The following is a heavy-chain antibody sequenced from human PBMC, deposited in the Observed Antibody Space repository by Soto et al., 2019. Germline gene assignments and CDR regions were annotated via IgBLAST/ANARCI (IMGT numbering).Heavy chain of an antibody. V-gene: IGHV6-1*01. J-gene: IGHJ4*02. CDR3: GTYHSDY. Sequence: SQTLSLTCAISGDRVSSTSAAWNWFRQSPSRGLEWLGRTYYRPKWYIDYALPLKSRITINADTSKNQISLQLSSVTPDDTAVYYCGTYHSDYWGQGTLVTVSS. CDR2: TYYRPKWYI. CDR1: GDRVSSTSAA.